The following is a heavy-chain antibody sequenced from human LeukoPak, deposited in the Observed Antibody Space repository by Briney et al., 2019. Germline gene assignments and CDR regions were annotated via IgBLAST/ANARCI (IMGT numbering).Heavy chain of an antibody. D-gene: IGHD6-19*01. CDR3: ARDRIYSSGWYGYFDY. J-gene: IGHJ4*02. CDR2: ISSSGSTI. CDR1: GLTFSSYE. V-gene: IGHV3-48*03. Sequence: PGGSLRLSCAASGLTFSSYEMNWVRQAPGKGLEWVSYISSSGSTIYYADSVKGRFTISRDNAKNSLYLQMNSLRAEDTAVYYCARDRIYSSGWYGYFDYWGQGTLVTVSS.